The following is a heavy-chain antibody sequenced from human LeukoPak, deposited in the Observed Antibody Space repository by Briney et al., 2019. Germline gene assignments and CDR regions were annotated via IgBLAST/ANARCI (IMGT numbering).Heavy chain of an antibody. Sequence: GGSLRLSCAASGFSFSDYGTHWVRQAPGKGPEWVAVISYHGKNEYYADSVKGRFTISRDNSKNTLYLQMNSLRAEDTAVYYCAKDQLLFGVVIIPSIFDYWGQGTLVTVSS. CDR2: ISYHGKNE. D-gene: IGHD3-3*01. J-gene: IGHJ4*02. CDR1: GFSFSDYG. CDR3: AKDQLLFGVVIIPSIFDY. V-gene: IGHV3-30*18.